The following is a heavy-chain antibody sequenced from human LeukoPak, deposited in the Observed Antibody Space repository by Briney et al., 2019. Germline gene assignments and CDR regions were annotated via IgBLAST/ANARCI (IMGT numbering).Heavy chain of an antibody. Sequence: GSLRLPCSASGFTFISYAMRWVRQAPPKGLEWVAVISYDRSNKYYADSLKGRFTISRDNSKNPLYLQMNRLRAEDTAVYYCARGRLYRSSLYRDYWGQGPLVSVSS. J-gene: IGHJ4*02. D-gene: IGHD6-6*01. CDR2: ISYDRSNK. CDR3: ARGRLYRSSLYRDY. V-gene: IGHV3-30-3*01. CDR1: GFTFISYA.